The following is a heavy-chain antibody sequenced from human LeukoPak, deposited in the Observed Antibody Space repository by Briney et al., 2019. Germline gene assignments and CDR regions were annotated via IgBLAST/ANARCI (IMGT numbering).Heavy chain of an antibody. V-gene: IGHV3-23*01. J-gene: IGHJ4*02. CDR2: ISGSGGST. Sequence: PGGSLRLSCAASGFTFSSYAMSWVRQAPGKGLEWVPAISGSGGSTYYADSVKGRFTISRDNSKNTPYLQMNSLRAEDTAVYYCAKKIAVAGTVDYWGQGTLVTVSS. D-gene: IGHD6-19*01. CDR1: GFTFSSYA. CDR3: AKKIAVAGTVDY.